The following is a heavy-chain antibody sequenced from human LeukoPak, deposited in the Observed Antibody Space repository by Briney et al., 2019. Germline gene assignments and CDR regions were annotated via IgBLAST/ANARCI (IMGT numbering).Heavy chain of an antibody. J-gene: IGHJ6*03. Sequence: GASVKVSCKASGYTFTCYDMHWVRQAPGQGLEWMGWINPNSGGTNYAQKFQGRVTMTRDTSISTAYMELSRLRSDDTAVYYCARHVRLDYDNVTGYSVMYYYMDVWGKGTTVTVSS. CDR2: INPNSGGT. CDR1: GYTFTCYD. D-gene: IGHD3-9*01. V-gene: IGHV1-2*02. CDR3: ARHVRLDYDNVTGYSVMYYYMDV.